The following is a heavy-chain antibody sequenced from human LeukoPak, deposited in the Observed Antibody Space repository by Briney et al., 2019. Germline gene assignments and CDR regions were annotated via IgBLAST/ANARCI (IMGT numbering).Heavy chain of an antibody. CDR2: ISSNSRTI. CDR1: GFSFSSYS. J-gene: IGHJ4*02. CDR3: ARDRMEQLVLDY. Sequence: GGSLRLSCAASGFSFSSYSMNWVRQAPGKGLEWLSYISSNSRTISYADSVKGRFTISRDNAKNSLYLQMNSLRAEDTAVYYCARDRMEQLVLDYWGQGTLVTVSS. V-gene: IGHV3-48*01. D-gene: IGHD6-13*01.